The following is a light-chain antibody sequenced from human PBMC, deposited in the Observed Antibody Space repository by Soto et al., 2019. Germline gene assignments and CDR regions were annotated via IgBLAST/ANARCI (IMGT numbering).Light chain of an antibody. CDR3: HPRSNRPFT. CDR1: QSVSGY. Sequence: EIVLTQSPATLSLSPGNRATLSCRASQSVSGYLAWYQQKPGQAPSLLIYDASNRATVIPAGFSGPGSWTNLTLTTTTLKAEDCAGYFCHPRSNRPFTSGVGTKVEI. V-gene: IGKV3-11*01. J-gene: IGKJ4*01. CDR2: DAS.